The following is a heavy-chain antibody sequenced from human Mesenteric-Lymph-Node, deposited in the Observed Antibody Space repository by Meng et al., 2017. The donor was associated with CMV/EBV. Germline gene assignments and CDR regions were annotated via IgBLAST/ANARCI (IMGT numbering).Heavy chain of an antibody. J-gene: IGHJ6*02. CDR2: ISSSSSYI. CDR3: ARESVDTAIVRQSYHYYYYGMEV. D-gene: IGHD5-18*01. CDR1: GFTVSSTY. Sequence: GGSLRLSCAASGFTVSSTYVSWVRRAPGKGLEWVSSISSSSSYIYYADSVKGRFTISRDNAKNSLYLQMNSLRAEDTAVYYCARESVDTAIVRQSYHYYYYGMEVWGQGTSVTVSS. V-gene: IGHV3-21*01.